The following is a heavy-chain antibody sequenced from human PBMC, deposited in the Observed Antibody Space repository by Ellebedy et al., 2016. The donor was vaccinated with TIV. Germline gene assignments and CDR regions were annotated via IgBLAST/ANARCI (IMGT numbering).Heavy chain of an antibody. V-gene: IGHV3-7*01. CDR1: GYTFTSYW. CDR2: SSDLNKK. Sequence: GESLKISXRGSGYTFTSYWIGWVRQAPGKGLEWVAHTSSDLNKKLYTDSVKGRFTVSRDNVKNTVYLEMNSLTAEDTAIYYCVRATAGLFEYWGQGALITVSS. J-gene: IGHJ4*02. D-gene: IGHD6-13*01. CDR3: VRATAGLFEY.